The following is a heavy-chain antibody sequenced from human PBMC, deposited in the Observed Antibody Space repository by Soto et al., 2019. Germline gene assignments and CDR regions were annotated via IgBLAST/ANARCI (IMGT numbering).Heavy chain of an antibody. J-gene: IGHJ5*02. Sequence: QVQLVQSGAEVKKPGASVKVSCKASGYTFTSYAIAWVRQAPGQRLEGMGWISAYNGNTNYAQKLQGRATMTTDTATSTASMELRSLRSDDTAVYYCARYRGEPDAVAGRGDWFDPWGQGTLVTVSS. V-gene: IGHV1-18*04. CDR3: ARYRGEPDAVAGRGDWFDP. D-gene: IGHD6-19*01. CDR1: GYTFTSYA. CDR2: ISAYNGNT.